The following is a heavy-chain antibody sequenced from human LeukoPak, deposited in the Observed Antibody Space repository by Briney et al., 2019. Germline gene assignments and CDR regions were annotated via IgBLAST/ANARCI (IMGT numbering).Heavy chain of an antibody. CDR3: ARLRPVAGYDAFDI. D-gene: IGHD6-19*01. CDR2: IYDSGSS. J-gene: IGHJ3*02. CDR1: GGSISSYY. Sequence: SEPLSLTCTVSGGSISSYYWSWIRQPPGKGLEWIGYIYDSGSSSYNPSLKSRVTMSVDTSKNQSSLKLTSVTAADTAVYYCARLRPVAGYDAFDIWGHGTMVTRSA. V-gene: IGHV4-59*08.